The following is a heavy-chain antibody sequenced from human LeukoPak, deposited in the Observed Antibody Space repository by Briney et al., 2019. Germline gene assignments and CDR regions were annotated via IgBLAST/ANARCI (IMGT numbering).Heavy chain of an antibody. Sequence: SQTLSLTCTVSGGSLTIGHYYWTWIRQHPGKGLEWIGYIHPSGITDYNPSLQSRVTMSLDTSQNQFSLKLTSATAADTAIYYCARGQDAFKTGYWGQGTLVTVSS. CDR3: ARGQDAFKTGY. CDR1: GGSLTIGHYY. J-gene: IGHJ4*02. CDR2: IHPSGIT. V-gene: IGHV4-31*03. D-gene: IGHD5-24*01.